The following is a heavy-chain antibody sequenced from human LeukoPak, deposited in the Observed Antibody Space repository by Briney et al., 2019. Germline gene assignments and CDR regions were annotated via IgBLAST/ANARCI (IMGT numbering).Heavy chain of an antibody. CDR3: AKDRGYHAFDI. CDR2: IGIDSGNT. V-gene: IGHV3-48*01. J-gene: IGHJ3*02. Sequence: PGGSLRLSCAASGFTFSDYSMNWVRQAPGKGLEWISYIGIDSGNTNYADSVKGRFTISGDKAKNSLYLQMNSLRAEDTALYYCAKDRGYHAFDIWGQGTTVTVSS. CDR1: GFTFSDYS. D-gene: IGHD6-13*01.